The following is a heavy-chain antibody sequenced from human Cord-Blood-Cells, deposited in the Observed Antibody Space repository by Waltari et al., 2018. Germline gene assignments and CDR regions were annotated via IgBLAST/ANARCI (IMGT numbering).Heavy chain of an antibody. J-gene: IGHJ3*02. CDR2: IYHSGIN. D-gene: IGHD1-26*01. CDR3: ARTNSGSYSGDAFDI. V-gene: IGHV4-4*02. Sequence: QVQLQESGPGLVKPSGTLSLTCAVSGGSISSSNWWSWVRQPPGKGLEWIGEIYHSGINHDNPSLKSRVTISVDKSKNQFSLKLSSVTAADTAVYYCARTNSGSYSGDAFDIWGQGTMVTVSS. CDR1: GGSISSSNW.